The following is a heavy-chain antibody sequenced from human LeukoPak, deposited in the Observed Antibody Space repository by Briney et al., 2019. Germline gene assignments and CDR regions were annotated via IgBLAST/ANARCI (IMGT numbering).Heavy chain of an antibody. CDR2: ISYDGSNK. CDR1: GFTFSSYA. CDR3: ARVFSTYSSSWYFFGWFDP. V-gene: IGHV3-30-3*01. Sequence: PGGSLRLSCAASGFTFSSYAMHWVRQAPGKGLEWVAVISYDGSNKYYADSVKGRFTISRDNSKNTLYLQMNSLRAEDTAVYYCARVFSTYSSSWYFFGWFDPWGQGTLVTVSS. D-gene: IGHD6-13*01. J-gene: IGHJ5*02.